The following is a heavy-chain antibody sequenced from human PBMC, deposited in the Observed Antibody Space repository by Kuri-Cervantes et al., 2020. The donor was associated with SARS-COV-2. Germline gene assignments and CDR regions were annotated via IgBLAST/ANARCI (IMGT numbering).Heavy chain of an antibody. Sequence: KVSCKGSGYSFTSYWIGWVRQMPGKGLEWMGRIDPSDSYTNYSPSFQGHVTISADKSISTAYLQWSSLKASDTAMYYCARRVGYYFDYWGQGTLVTVSS. CDR2: IDPSDSYT. V-gene: IGHV5-10-1*01. J-gene: IGHJ4*02. CDR3: ARRVGYYFDY. CDR1: GYSFTSYW. D-gene: IGHD2-15*01.